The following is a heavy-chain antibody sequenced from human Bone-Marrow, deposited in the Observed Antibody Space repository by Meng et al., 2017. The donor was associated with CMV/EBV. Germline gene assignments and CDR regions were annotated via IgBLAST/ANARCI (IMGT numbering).Heavy chain of an antibody. CDR2: ISSSSSYI. V-gene: IGHV3-21*01. J-gene: IGHJ4*02. CDR3: ARLKHYYGSGSYYNRLDY. D-gene: IGHD3-10*01. Sequence: GESLKISCAASGFTFSSNSMNWVRQAPGKGLEWVSSISSSSSYIYYADSVKGRFTISRDNAKNSLYLQMNSLRAEDTAVYYCARLKHYYGSGSYYNRLDYWGQGTLVTVSS. CDR1: GFTFSSNS.